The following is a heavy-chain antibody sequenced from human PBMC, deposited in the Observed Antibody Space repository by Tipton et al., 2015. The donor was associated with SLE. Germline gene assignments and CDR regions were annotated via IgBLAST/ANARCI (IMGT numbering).Heavy chain of an antibody. J-gene: IGHJ4*02. CDR3: ARRGGYCSGGSCFFDY. CDR2: IYHSGST. V-gene: IGHV4-39*07. CDR1: GGSISSSSYY. D-gene: IGHD2-15*01. Sequence: TLSLTCTVSGGSISSSSYYWGWIRQPPGKGLEWIGSIYHSGSTYYNPSLKSRVTISVDTSRNQFSLNLSSVTAADTAVYYCARRGGYCSGGSCFFDYWGQGTLVTVSS.